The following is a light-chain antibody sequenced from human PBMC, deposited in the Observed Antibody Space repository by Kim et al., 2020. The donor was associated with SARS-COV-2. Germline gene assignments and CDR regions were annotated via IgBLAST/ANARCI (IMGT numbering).Light chain of an antibody. J-gene: IGLJ1*01. CDR2: EVS. Sequence: GLSIPLSCTGTRSDVGSYNLVSWYQQHPCQAPKLMIYEVSKRPSGVSNRFSGSKSGNTASLTISGLQAEDEADYYCCSYAGSSTFVFGTGTKVTVL. V-gene: IGLV2-23*02. CDR1: RSDVGSYNL. CDR3: CSYAGSSTFV.